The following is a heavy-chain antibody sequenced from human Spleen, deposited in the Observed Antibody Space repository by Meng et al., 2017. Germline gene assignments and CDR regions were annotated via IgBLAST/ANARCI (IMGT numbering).Heavy chain of an antibody. Sequence: QAQLVQSWPEVMKPGASLRMSCRTSGYTFTDFFLHWVRQAPGQGLEWLGTINCYTSGTAYARKFQGRITLTRDTSTTTVYMDLGSLGSDDTAFYYCAREKSPGHFDYFGQGILVTVSS. V-gene: IGHV1-46*01. CDR1: GYTFTDFF. J-gene: IGHJ4*02. CDR2: INCYTSGT. CDR3: AREKSPGHFDY.